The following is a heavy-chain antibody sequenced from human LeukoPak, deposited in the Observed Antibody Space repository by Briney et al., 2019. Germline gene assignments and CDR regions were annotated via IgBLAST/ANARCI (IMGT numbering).Heavy chain of an antibody. Sequence: GGSLGLSCAAPGFTFSRYAFHWVRQAPGKGLEWVAVISYDGTNQYYADSVKGRFTISKDNSENTLYLQISSLRSEDTAVYYCAREGEATKFCSSSSCIPDFWGQGTLVTVSS. CDR2: ISYDGTNQ. D-gene: IGHD2-2*01. V-gene: IGHV3-30*04. CDR1: GFTFSRYA. J-gene: IGHJ4*02. CDR3: AREGEATKFCSSSSCIPDF.